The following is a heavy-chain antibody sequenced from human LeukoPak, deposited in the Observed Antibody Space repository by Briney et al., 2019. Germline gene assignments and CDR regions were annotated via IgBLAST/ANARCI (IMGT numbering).Heavy chain of an antibody. V-gene: IGHV1-3*01. D-gene: IGHD6-19*01. CDR3: ATEGTVAVHV. CDR1: GYTFTSYA. Sequence: AASVKVSCKASGYTFTSYAIHWVRQAPGQRLEWMGWISAGNGNTKYSQNFQGRVTFISNTSATTAFMELSSLRSEDTAVYYCATEGTVAVHVWGQGTTVTVSS. J-gene: IGHJ6*02. CDR2: ISAGNGNT.